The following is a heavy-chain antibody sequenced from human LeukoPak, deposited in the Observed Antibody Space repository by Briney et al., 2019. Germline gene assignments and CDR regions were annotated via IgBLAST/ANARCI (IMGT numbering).Heavy chain of an antibody. J-gene: IGHJ6*02. CDR3: ARGGGLDV. D-gene: IGHD3-16*01. CDR2: INHNGNVN. CDR1: GFTFSSYW. Sequence: GGSLRLSCAASGFTFSSYWMNWARQAPGKGLEWVASINHNGNVNYYVDSAKGRFTISRDNAKNSLYLQMSNLRAEDTAVYFCARGGGLDVWGHGATVTVSS. V-gene: IGHV3-7*03.